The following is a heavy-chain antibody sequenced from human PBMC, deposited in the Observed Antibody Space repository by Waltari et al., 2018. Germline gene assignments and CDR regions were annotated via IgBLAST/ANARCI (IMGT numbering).Heavy chain of an antibody. CDR3: ARALGPQFWHAFDI. Sequence: QVQLQESGPGLVKPSETLSLTCAVSGYSISSGYYWGWIRQPPGKGLEWIGSIYHSGSTYYNPSLKSRVTISVDTSKNQFSLKLSSVTAADTAVYYCARALGPQFWHAFDIWGQGTMVTVSS. CDR1: GYSISSGYY. CDR2: IYHSGST. J-gene: IGHJ3*02. V-gene: IGHV4-38-2*01. D-gene: IGHD3-3*01.